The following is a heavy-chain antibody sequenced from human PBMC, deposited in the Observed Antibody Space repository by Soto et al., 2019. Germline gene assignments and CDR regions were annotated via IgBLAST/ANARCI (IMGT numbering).Heavy chain of an antibody. Sequence: PGEALKISGKGSGYSFTSYWIGWVRQMPGKGLEWMGIIYPGDSNTRYSPSLQGQVTISVDKSISTAYLQWSSLKATDTAMYYCARHAYDFWSGHPNPRYYFGMVFWGQGTTVTV. V-gene: IGHV5-51*01. CDR3: ARHAYDFWSGHPNPRYYFGMVF. D-gene: IGHD3-3*01. CDR1: GYSFTSYW. CDR2: IYPGDSNT. J-gene: IGHJ6*02.